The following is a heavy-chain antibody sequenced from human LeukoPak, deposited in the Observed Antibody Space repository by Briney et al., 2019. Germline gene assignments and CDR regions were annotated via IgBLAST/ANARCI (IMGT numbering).Heavy chain of an antibody. Sequence: SQTLSHTRYLSCGYINCGVYFWSWMRHPPGKGVEWFGYIHHRGTAYHSPSLRSRFTISVDTSENQFSLKLSSVTATYTAVCYCARAEVTAGTKYFDLWGRGTLVTVSS. CDR3: ARAEVTAGTKYFDL. CDR1: CGYINCGVYF. CDR2: IHHRGTA. V-gene: IGHV4-30-4*01. J-gene: IGHJ2*01. D-gene: IGHD6-19*01.